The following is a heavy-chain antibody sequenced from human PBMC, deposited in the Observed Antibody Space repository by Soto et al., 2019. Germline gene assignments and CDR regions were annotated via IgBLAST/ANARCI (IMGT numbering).Heavy chain of an antibody. CDR3: ARVALRLHLGELSLSGAAFDI. V-gene: IGHV1-18*01. J-gene: IGHJ3*02. CDR1: GYTFTSYG. Sequence: QVQLVQSGAEVKKPGASVKVSCKASGYTFTSYGISWVRQAPGQGLEWMGWISAYNGNTNYAQKLQGRVTMPTDTATSTAYMELRSLRSDDTAVYYCARVALRLHLGELSLSGAAFDIWGQGTMVTVSS. CDR2: ISAYNGNT. D-gene: IGHD3-16*02.